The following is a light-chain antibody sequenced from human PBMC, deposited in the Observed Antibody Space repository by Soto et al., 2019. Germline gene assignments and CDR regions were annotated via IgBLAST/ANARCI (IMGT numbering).Light chain of an antibody. CDR1: XXXVGGYNY. Sequence: QSALTQPPSASGSXGXSVTIXXXXXXXXVGGYNYVSWYQQHPGKAPKLMIYDVSKRPSGVPDRFSGSKSGNTASLTVSGLQAEDEADYYCSSYAGSNGVVFGGGTKLTVL. V-gene: IGLV2-8*01. CDR2: DVS. CDR3: SSYAGSNGVV. J-gene: IGLJ2*01.